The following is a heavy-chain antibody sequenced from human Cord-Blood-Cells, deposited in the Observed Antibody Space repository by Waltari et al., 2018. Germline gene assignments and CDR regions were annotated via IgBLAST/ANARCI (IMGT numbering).Heavy chain of an antibody. CDR2: INHRGST. V-gene: IGHV4-34*01. J-gene: IGHJ1*01. CDR3: ARGRRVVVVAATNAEDFQH. Sequence: QVQLQQWGAGLLKPSETLSLTCAVYGGFFSGYYWSWIRQPPGQGLEWVGEINHRGSTNYTPSIKSRVTISVDTSKNQFSLKLSSVTAADTAVYYCARGRRVVVVAATNAEDFQHWGQGTLVTVSS. D-gene: IGHD2-15*01. CDR1: GGFFSGYY.